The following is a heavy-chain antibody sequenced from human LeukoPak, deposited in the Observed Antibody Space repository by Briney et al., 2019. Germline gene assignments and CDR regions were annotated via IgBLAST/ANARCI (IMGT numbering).Heavy chain of an antibody. CDR1: GGSISSYY. V-gene: IGHV4-4*07. CDR2: IYTSGST. D-gene: IGHD2-15*01. CDR3: ARDDRGFCSGGSCYVY. Sequence: SETLSLTCTVSGGSISSYYWTWIRQPAGKGLEWIGRIYTSGSTNYNPSLKSRVTMSVDTSRNHFSLKLSSVTVADTAVYYCARDDRGFCSGGSCYVYWGQGTLVTVSS. J-gene: IGHJ4*02.